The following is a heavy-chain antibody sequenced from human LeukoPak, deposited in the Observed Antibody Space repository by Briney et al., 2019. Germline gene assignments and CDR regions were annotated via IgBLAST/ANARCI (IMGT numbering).Heavy chain of an antibody. CDR2: MNPNSGNT. V-gene: IGHV1-8*01. CDR3: AKDSESGSAEPEMFDP. CDR1: GYTFTSYD. Sequence: ASVKVSCKASGYTFTSYDINWVRQATGQGLEWMGWMNPNSGNTGYAQKFQGRVTMTRNTSISTAYMELSSLRSEDTAVYYCAKDSESGSAEPEMFDPWGQGTLVTVSS. J-gene: IGHJ5*02. D-gene: IGHD3-10*01.